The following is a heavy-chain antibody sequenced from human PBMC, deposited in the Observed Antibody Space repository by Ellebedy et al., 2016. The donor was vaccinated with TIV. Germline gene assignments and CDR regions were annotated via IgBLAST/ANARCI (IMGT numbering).Heavy chain of an antibody. D-gene: IGHD2-2*01. CDR3: ARDRGTSGFYY. J-gene: IGHJ4*02. CDR1: GLTFSSYA. V-gene: IGHV3-23*01. Sequence: PGGSLRLSCAASGLTFSSYAMSWVRQAPGKGLEWVPAIGGRGGDTYYAASVRGRFTISRDNSNNVLFLQMDRLRAGDTALYYCARDRGTSGFYYWGRGTRVTVYS. CDR2: IGGRGGDT.